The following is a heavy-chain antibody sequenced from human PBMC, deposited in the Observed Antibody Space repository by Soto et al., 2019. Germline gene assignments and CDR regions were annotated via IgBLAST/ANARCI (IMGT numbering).Heavy chain of an antibody. CDR2: IKQDGSEK. V-gene: IGHV3-7*03. J-gene: IGHJ6*02. CDR1: GFTFSSYW. CDR3: ARDSALLLMVYAPDYYYGMDV. Sequence: PGGSLRLSCAASGFTFSSYWMSWVRQAPGKGLEWVANIKQDGSEKYYVDSVKGRFTISRDNAKNSLYLQMNSLRAEDTAVYYCARDSALLLMVYAPDYYYGMDVWGQGTTVTVSS. D-gene: IGHD2-8*01.